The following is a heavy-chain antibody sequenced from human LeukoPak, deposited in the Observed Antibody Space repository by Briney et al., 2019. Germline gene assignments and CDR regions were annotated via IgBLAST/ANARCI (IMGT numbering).Heavy chain of an antibody. D-gene: IGHD1-26*01. CDR3: ARDRKSGGFSEFDF. Sequence: GGSLRLSCAASGFTFSNYWVHWVRQAPGKGLVWVSRINRDGSTTNYADSVKGRFTVSRDNAKNTLNLQMNSLRAEDTDVYYCARDRKSGGFSEFDFWGQGTLVTVSS. CDR1: GFTFSNYW. CDR2: INRDGSTT. V-gene: IGHV3-74*01. J-gene: IGHJ4*02.